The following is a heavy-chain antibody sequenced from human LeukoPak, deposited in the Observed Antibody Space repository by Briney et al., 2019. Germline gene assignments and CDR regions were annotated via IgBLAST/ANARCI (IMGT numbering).Heavy chain of an antibody. V-gene: IGHV4-38-2*02. CDR2: VSHSGST. Sequence: SETLSLTCTVSGYSISSDYCWGWIRQPPGKGLEWIASVSHSGSTYYNPSLKSRVTISVDTSKNQFSLKVTSVTAADTALYYCARERIERYTYASSDFDYWGRGTLVTVSS. CDR3: ARERIERYTYASSDFDY. J-gene: IGHJ4*02. D-gene: IGHD5-18*01. CDR1: GYSISSDYC.